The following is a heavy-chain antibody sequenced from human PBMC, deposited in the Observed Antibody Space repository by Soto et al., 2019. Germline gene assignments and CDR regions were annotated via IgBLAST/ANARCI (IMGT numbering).Heavy chain of an antibody. CDR1: GFTFSSYE. J-gene: IGHJ4*02. V-gene: IGHV3-48*03. Sequence: GGSLRLSCAASGFTFSSYEMNWVRQAPGKGLEWVSYVSSSGSTIYYADSVKGRFTISRDNAKNSLYLQMNSLRAEDTAVYYCARAGGGVRTGTTDYWGQGTLVTVSS. D-gene: IGHD1-7*01. CDR3: ARAGGGVRTGTTDY. CDR2: VSSSGSTI.